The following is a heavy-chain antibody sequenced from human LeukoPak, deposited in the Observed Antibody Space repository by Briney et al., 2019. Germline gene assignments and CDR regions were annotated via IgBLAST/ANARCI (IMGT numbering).Heavy chain of an antibody. Sequence: GGSLRLSCVASGFTFSSYAMSWVRQAPGKGLEWVSAISGSGGSTYYADSVKGRFTISRDNSKNTLYLQMNSLRAEDTAVCYCAKDPDPLIVVVYYFDYWGQGTLVTVSS. D-gene: IGHD3-22*01. CDR2: ISGSGGST. V-gene: IGHV3-23*01. J-gene: IGHJ4*02. CDR3: AKDPDPLIVVVYYFDY. CDR1: GFTFSSYA.